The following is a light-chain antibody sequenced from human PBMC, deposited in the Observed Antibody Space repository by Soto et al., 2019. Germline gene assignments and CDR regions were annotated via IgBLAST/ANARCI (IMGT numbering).Light chain of an antibody. CDR2: GFSS. Sequence: EIVMTHSPATLSVSPCERATLSFSASQSVSTNLAWYQQKPGQAPRLLIYGFSSTRATGIPARFSASGSGAEFTLTISSLQSEDFALYYCQQRSNWPPLTFGGGTKVDIK. CDR1: QSVSTN. J-gene: IGKJ4*01. V-gene: IGKV3-15*01. CDR3: QQRSNWPPLT.